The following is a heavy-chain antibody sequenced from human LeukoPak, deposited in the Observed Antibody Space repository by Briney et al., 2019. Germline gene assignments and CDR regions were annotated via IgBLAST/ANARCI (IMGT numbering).Heavy chain of an antibody. CDR1: GGSISSSY. Sequence: SETLSLTCTVSGGSISSSYWSWIRQSAGKGLEWIGRIYISGSTNYNPSLKSRVTMSVDTSKTQFSLKLSSVTAADTAIYYCAREPRGIPYVWFDSWGQGTLVTVSS. V-gene: IGHV4-4*07. CDR2: IYISGST. CDR3: AREPRGIPYVWFDS. J-gene: IGHJ5*01. D-gene: IGHD2-21*01.